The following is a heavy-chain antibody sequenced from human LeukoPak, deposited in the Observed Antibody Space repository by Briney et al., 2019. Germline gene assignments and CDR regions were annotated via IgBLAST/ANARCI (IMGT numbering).Heavy chain of an antibody. CDR2: IYYSGST. D-gene: IGHD6-19*01. Sequence: SETLSLTCTVSGGSISSYCWSWIRQPPGKGLEWIGYIYYSGSTNYNPSLKSRVTISVDTSKNQFSLKLSSVTAADTAVYYCAREQWLGQNYYYGMDVWGQGTTVTVSS. V-gene: IGHV4-59*01. CDR3: AREQWLGQNYYYGMDV. CDR1: GGSISSYC. J-gene: IGHJ6*02.